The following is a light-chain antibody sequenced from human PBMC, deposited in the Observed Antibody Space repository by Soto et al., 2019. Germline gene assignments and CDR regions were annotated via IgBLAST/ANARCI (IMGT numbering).Light chain of an antibody. CDR3: SSYTTTGTQV. Sequence: QSALTQPASLSGSPGQSITLSCTGTTSDVGGFDYVSWYQQHPGKVPKLMIFDVSNRPSGVSDRFSGSKSGNTSSLTISGLQAEDEADYYGSSYTTTGTQVFGTGTKLTVL. CDR1: TSDVGGFDY. J-gene: IGLJ1*01. CDR2: DVS. V-gene: IGLV2-14*03.